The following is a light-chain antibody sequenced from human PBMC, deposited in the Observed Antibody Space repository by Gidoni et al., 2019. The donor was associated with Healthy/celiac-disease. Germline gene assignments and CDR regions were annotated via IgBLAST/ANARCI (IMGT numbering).Light chain of an antibody. CDR2: DAS. CDR1: QDISNY. CDR3: QPYDNLPFT. J-gene: IGKJ3*01. Sequence: DIQMTQSTSSLSASVGDRVTITCQASQDISNYLNWYQQKPGTAPKLLIYDASNLEPGVPSRFSGSGSGTDFTFTISSLQPEDIATYYCQPYDNLPFTFGPGTKVDIK. V-gene: IGKV1-33*01.